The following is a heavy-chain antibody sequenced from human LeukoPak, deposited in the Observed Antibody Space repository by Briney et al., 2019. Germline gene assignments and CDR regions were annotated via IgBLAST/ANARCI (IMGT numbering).Heavy chain of an antibody. D-gene: IGHD3-3*01. J-gene: IGHJ6*02. CDR1: GYTFTTYD. Sequence: GASVKVSCKASGYTFTTYDINWVRQAPGQGLGWVAWMNPNSGGTVYAQNFQGRVTLARDTSIGTAYMELNSLTSEDTAVYYCARGAIFGVTTRGHGMDVWGQGTTVTVSS. CDR2: MNPNSGGT. V-gene: IGHV1-8*01. CDR3: ARGAIFGVTTRGHGMDV.